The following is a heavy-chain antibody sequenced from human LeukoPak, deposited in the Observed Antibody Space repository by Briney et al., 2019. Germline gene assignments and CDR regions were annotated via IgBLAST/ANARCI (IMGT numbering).Heavy chain of an antibody. Sequence: SETLSLTCTVSGGTISSYYWSWTRQPPGKGLEWIGYIYYSGSTNYNPSLKRRVTMSVDSTKNQFSLKLSSVTAADTAVYYCAREGPQLLYAYYYYYMDVWGKGTTVTVSS. CDR2: IYYSGST. CDR3: AREGPQLLYAYYYYYMDV. J-gene: IGHJ6*03. D-gene: IGHD2-2*02. CDR1: GGTISSYY. V-gene: IGHV4-59*12.